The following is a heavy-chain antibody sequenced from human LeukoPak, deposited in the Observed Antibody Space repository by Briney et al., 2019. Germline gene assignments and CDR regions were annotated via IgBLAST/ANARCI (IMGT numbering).Heavy chain of an antibody. CDR3: AKDLEYYDFWSGYEAHASYYYYMDV. CDR1: GFTFSSYA. CDR2: ISGSGGST. V-gene: IGHV3-23*01. J-gene: IGHJ6*03. Sequence: PGGSLRLSCAASGFTFSSYAMSWVRQAPGKGLEWVSAISGSGGSTYYADSVKGRFTISRDNSKNTLYLQMNSLRAEDTAVYYCAKDLEYYDFWSGYEAHASYYYYMDVWGKGTTVTVSS. D-gene: IGHD3-3*01.